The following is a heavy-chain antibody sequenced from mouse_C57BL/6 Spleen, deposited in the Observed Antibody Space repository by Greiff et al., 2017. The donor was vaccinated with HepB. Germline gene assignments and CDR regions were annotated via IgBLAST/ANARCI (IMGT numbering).Heavy chain of an antibody. CDR2: IYPGSGNT. V-gene: IGHV1-76*01. Sequence: QVQLQQSGAELVRPGASVKLSCKASGYTFTDYYINWVKQRPGQGLEWIARIYPGSGNTYYNEKFKGKATLTAEKSSSTAYMQLSSLTSEDSAVYFCARWGYYYGSSYVYFDYWGQGTTLTVSS. D-gene: IGHD1-1*01. J-gene: IGHJ2*01. CDR1: GYTFTDYY. CDR3: ARWGYYYGSSYVYFDY.